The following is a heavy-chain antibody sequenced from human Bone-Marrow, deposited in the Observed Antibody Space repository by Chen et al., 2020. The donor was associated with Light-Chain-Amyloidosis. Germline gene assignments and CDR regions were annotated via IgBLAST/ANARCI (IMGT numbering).Heavy chain of an antibody. CDR3: ARARGADY. V-gene: IGHV3-48*02. D-gene: IGHD3-16*01. J-gene: IGHJ4*02. Sequence: EVQLVESGGGLVQPGGSLRLSCAASGFTFSSYSMSWVRRAPGKGLEWVSYISTSSSINYGDSVKGRFTISRDNAKNSLYLQMNSLRDEDTAVYYCARARGADYWGQGTLVTVSS. CDR2: ISTSSSI. CDR1: GFTFSSYS.